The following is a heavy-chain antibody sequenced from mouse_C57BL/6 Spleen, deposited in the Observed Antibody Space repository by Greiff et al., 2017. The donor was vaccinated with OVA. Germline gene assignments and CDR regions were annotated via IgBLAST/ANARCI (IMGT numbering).Heavy chain of an antibody. J-gene: IGHJ3*01. CDR1: GYSITSGYY. CDR2: ISYDGSH. V-gene: IGHV3-6*01. D-gene: IGHD2-1*01. Sequence: EVQLQQSGPGLVKPSQSLSLTCSVTGYSITSGYYWNWIRQFPGNKLEWMGYISYDGSHNYNPSLTNLISITRDTSKNQCCLKLNSVTTEDTATYYCARERGYGKSACFAYWGQGTLVTVSA. CDR3: ARERGYGKSACFAY.